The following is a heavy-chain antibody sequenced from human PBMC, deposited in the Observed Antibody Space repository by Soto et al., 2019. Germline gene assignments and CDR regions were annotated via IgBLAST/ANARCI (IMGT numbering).Heavy chain of an antibody. Sequence: EVQLLESGGGLVQPGGSLRLSCAASGFNFNIYAMTWVRHAPGKGLQWVSTISPGGDSTYFADSVKGRVTISRDNSKNTLSLQMNSLRAEDTATYFCAKALGNPFYSYYMDVWGTGTTVTVSS. CDR2: ISPGGDST. D-gene: IGHD1-1*01. J-gene: IGHJ6*03. CDR3: AKALGNPFYSYYMDV. CDR1: GFNFNIYA. V-gene: IGHV3-23*01.